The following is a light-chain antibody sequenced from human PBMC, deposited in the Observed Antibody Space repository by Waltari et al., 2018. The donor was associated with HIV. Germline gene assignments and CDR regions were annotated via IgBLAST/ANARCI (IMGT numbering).Light chain of an antibody. Sequence: QSVLTQPPSVSGAPGQRVTISCSGSSSSLGTNYAVHWYQQLPRAAPKLLIYGDYNRPSGVPERFSASRSGTSASLAITGLQPEDEADYYCQSYDTIVGGFYVFGTGTKVTV. CDR2: GDY. CDR1: SSSLGTNYA. J-gene: IGLJ1*01. V-gene: IGLV1-40*01. CDR3: QSYDTIVGGFYV.